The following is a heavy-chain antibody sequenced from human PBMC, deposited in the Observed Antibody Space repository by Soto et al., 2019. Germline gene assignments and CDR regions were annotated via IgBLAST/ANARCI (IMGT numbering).Heavy chain of an antibody. D-gene: IGHD3-10*01. Sequence: QVQLVQSGAEVKKPGSSVKVSCKASGGTFSSYTISWVRQAPGQGLDWMGRIIPILGIANYAQKFQGRVTITADKSTSTAYMELSSLRSEDTAVYYCARFRGSYGMDDWGQGTTVTVSS. CDR1: GGTFSSYT. V-gene: IGHV1-69*02. CDR3: ARFRGSYGMDD. CDR2: IIPILGIA. J-gene: IGHJ6*02.